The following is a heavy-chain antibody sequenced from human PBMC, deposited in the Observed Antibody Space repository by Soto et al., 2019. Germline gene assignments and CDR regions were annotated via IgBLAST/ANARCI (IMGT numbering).Heavy chain of an antibody. D-gene: IGHD6-6*01. CDR2: IYPGDSDT. CDR3: ARLANSSSSGQFYYYYYYGMDV. V-gene: IGHV5-51*01. Sequence: GESLKISCKGSGYSFTSYWIGWVRQMPGKGLEWMGIIYPGDSDTRYSPSFQGQVTISADKSISTAYLQWSSLKASDTAMCYCARLANSSSSGQFYYYYYYGMDVWGQGTTVTVSS. CDR1: GYSFTSYW. J-gene: IGHJ6*02.